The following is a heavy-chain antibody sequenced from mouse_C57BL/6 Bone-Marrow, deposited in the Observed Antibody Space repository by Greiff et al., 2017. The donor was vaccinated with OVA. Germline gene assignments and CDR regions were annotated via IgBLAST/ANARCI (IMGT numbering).Heavy chain of an antibody. CDR2: ISNGGGST. J-gene: IGHJ1*03. V-gene: IGHV5-12*01. Sequence: EVMLVESGGGLVQPGGSLKLSCAASGFTFSDYYMYWVRQTPEKRLEWVAYISNGGGSTYYPDTVKGRFTISRDNAKNTLYLQMSRLKSEDTAMYYCARHEYYGSSLVHFDVWGTGTTVTVSS. D-gene: IGHD1-1*01. CDR1: GFTFSDYY. CDR3: ARHEYYGSSLVHFDV.